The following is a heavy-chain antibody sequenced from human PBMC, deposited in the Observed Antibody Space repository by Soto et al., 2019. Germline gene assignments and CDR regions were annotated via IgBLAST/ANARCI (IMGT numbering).Heavy chain of an antibody. V-gene: IGHV1-69*01. J-gene: IGHJ5*02. CDR1: GGTFSSYA. Sequence: QVQLVQSGAEVKKPGSSVKVSCKASGGTFSSYAISWVRQAPGQGLEWMGGNIPIFGTANYAQKFQARVKITADESTSTAYMELSSLRSEDTAVYYCARGLYGSGSYFSNWFDPWGQGTLVTVSS. CDR2: NIPIFGTA. D-gene: IGHD3-10*01. CDR3: ARGLYGSGSYFSNWFDP.